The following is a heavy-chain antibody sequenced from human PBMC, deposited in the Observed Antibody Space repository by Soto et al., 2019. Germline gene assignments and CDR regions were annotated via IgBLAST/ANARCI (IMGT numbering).Heavy chain of an antibody. CDR2: SSAHNGNT. CDR3: ARGRYGDY. V-gene: IGHV1-18*01. CDR1: GYIFTSYG. D-gene: IGHD4-17*01. Sequence: QGHLVQSGPEVKKPGASVKVSCKGSGYIFTSYGIAWVRQAPGQGLEWMGWSSAHNGNTEYAQKFQGRVTVTRDTSTSTAYLELRSLRSDDTALYYCARGRYGDYWGQGALVTVSS. J-gene: IGHJ4*02.